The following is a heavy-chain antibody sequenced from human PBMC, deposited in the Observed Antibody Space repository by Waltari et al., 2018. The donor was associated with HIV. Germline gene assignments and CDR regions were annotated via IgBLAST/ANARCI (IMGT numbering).Heavy chain of an antibody. J-gene: IGHJ6*02. CDR1: GGSISSGGYY. CDR3: ARDNDCSSTSCYPHYYYGMDV. Sequence: QVQLQESGPGLVKPSQTLSLTCTVSGGSISSGGYYWSWIRQHPGKDLEWIGYIYYSGSTTDNPSLRSRVTISVDTSKNQFSLKLSSVTAADTAVYYCARDNDCSSTSCYPHYYYGMDVWGQGTTVTVSS. CDR2: IYYSGST. D-gene: IGHD2-2*01. V-gene: IGHV4-31*03.